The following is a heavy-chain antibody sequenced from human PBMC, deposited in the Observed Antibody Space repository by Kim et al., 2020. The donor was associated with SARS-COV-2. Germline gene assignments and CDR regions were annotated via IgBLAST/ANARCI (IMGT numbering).Heavy chain of an antibody. V-gene: IGHV4-59*09. CDR3: ARGSRDTAIAY. Sequence: TNYNPSLESRDTISVDTSKNQYSLKLSSVTAADTAVYYCARGSRDTAIAYWGQGTLVTVSS. J-gene: IGHJ4*02. CDR2: T. D-gene: IGHD5-18*01.